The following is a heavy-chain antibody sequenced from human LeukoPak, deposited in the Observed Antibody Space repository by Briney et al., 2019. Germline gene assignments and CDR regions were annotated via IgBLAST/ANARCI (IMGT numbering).Heavy chain of an antibody. CDR2: INHSGST. D-gene: IGHD5-12*01. CDR1: GGSFSGYY. V-gene: IGHV4-34*01. CDR3: ARRSGQDIVATFRRRYYFDY. J-gene: IGHJ4*02. Sequence: PSETLSLTCAVYGGSFSGYYWSWIRQPPGKGLEWIGEINHSGSTNYNPSLKSRVTISINTSKNQFSLKLSSVTAEDTAVYYCARRSGQDIVATFRRRYYFDYWGQGTLVTVSS.